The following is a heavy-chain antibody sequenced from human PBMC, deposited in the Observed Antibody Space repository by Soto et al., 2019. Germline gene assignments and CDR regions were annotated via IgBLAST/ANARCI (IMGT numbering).Heavy chain of an antibody. CDR3: AREQYNWKI. J-gene: IGHJ4*02. V-gene: IGHV4-59*01. CDR2: IHYSGTT. CDR1: GGSMRNYF. D-gene: IGHD1-20*01. Sequence: SETLSLTCTVSGGSMRNYFWTWIRQPPGKGLEWIGYIHYSGTTSFFPSYNPSLRSRVTISEDTSKSQFSLKLLSVTTADTAVYFCAREQYNWKIWGQGTLVTVSS.